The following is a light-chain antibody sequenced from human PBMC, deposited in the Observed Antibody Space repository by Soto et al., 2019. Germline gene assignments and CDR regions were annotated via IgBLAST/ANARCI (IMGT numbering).Light chain of an antibody. CDR2: GAS. V-gene: IGKV3-20*01. Sequence: EIVLTQSPGTLSLSPGERATLSCRASQSVSSSYLAWYQQKPGQAPRLLIYGASSRATGIPDRFSGSGSGTDFTLTLIMLESEDLAVYYCQQSGRSAITLGPRARL. J-gene: IGKJ5*01. CDR1: QSVSSSY. CDR3: QQSGRSAIT.